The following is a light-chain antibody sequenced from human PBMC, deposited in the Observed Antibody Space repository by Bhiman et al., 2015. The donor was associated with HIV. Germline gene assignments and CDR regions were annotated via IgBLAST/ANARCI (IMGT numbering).Light chain of an antibody. Sequence: QSVLTQPPSVSGAPGQRVTISCTGSASNIGAGYDVHWYQHLPGTAPKLLIYDNNNRPSGVPDRFSGSKSGTSASLAISGLQAEDEADYYCAAWDDSLNGQVFGGGTKLTVL. CDR3: AAWDDSLNGQV. V-gene: IGLV1-50*01. CDR1: ASNIGAGYD. CDR2: DNN. J-gene: IGLJ2*01.